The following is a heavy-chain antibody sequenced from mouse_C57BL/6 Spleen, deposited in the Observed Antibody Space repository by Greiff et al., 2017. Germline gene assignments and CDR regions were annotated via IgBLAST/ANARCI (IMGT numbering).Heavy chain of an antibody. V-gene: IGHV1-15*01. CDR3: TREGYDPFAY. Sequence: QVQLQQSGAELVRPGASVTLSCKASGYTFTDYEMHWVKQTPVHGLEWIGAIDPETGGTAYNQKFKGKAILTADKSSSTAYMELRSLTSEDSAVYYCTREGYDPFAYWGQGTLVTVSA. J-gene: IGHJ3*01. D-gene: IGHD2-2*01. CDR1: GYTFTDYE. CDR2: IDPETGGT.